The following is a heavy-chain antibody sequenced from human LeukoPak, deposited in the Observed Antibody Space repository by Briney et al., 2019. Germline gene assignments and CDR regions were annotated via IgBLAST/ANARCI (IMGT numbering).Heavy chain of an antibody. CDR3: ARGRGGYSYGWDWFDP. D-gene: IGHD5-18*01. Sequence: PSETLSLTCTVSGYSISSGYYWGWIRQPPGKGLEWIGSIYHSGSTYYNPSLKSRVTISVDTSKNQFSLKLSSVTAADTAVYYCARGRGGYSYGWDWFDPWGQGTLVTVSS. J-gene: IGHJ5*02. CDR2: IYHSGST. CDR1: GYSISSGYY. V-gene: IGHV4-38-2*02.